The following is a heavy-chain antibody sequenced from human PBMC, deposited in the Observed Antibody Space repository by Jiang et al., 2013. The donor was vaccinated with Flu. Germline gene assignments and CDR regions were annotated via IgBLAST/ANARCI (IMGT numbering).Heavy chain of an antibody. CDR3: TRILGFTSNWYEGAFES. J-gene: IGHJ4*02. V-gene: IGHV4-4*02. Sequence: LLKPSETLSLACAVSGGSISSTNNWWTWVRQTPGKGLEWIGEIHHSGNTNYNPSLKSRVSMSVDKSTNQFSLRLTSVTAADTAVYFCTRILGFTSNWYEGAFESWGQGTLVTVSS. CDR2: IHHSGNT. CDR1: GGSISSTNNW. D-gene: IGHD1-20*01.